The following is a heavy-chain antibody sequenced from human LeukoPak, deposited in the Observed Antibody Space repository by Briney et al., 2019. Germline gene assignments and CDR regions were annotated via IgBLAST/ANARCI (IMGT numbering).Heavy chain of an antibody. CDR3: AKGTAVDRQYFEN. Sequence: PGGSLRLSCAASRFTFSACGMHWVRQAPGKGLEWVAAISFDGSHKYYADSVKGRFTISRDNSMNTLYLLMNSLRAEDTAVYYCAKGTAVDRQYFENWGQGTLVTVSS. V-gene: IGHV3-30*18. CDR1: RFTFSACG. D-gene: IGHD1-1*01. J-gene: IGHJ4*02. CDR2: ISFDGSHK.